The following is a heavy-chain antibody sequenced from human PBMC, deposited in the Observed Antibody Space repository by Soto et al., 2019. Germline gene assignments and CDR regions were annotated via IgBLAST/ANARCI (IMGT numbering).Heavy chain of an antibody. CDR1: GFTFSSYW. CDR2: INSDGSST. D-gene: IGHD2-15*01. Sequence: GGSLRLACAAYGFTFSSYWMHWVRPAPGKRLVWVSRINSDGSSTSYADSVKGRFTISRDNAKNTLYLQMNSLRAEDTAVYYCVRISLVVGAASSEHYWCQGPLVTLFS. CDR3: VRISLVVGAASSEHY. J-gene: IGHJ4*02. V-gene: IGHV3-74*01.